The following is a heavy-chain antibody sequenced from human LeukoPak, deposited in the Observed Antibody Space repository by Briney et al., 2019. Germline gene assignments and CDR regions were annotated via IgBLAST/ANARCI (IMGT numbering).Heavy chain of an antibody. D-gene: IGHD6-6*01. V-gene: IGHV4-39*01. J-gene: IGHJ4*02. CDR1: GGSISSSSYY. CDR2: IYYSGST. CDR3: ARLQAARHFDY. Sequence: SETLSLTCTVSGGSISSSSYYWGWIRQPPGKGLEWIGSIYYSGSTYYNPSLKSRVTISVDTSKNQFSLKLSSVTAANTAVYYCARLQAARHFDYWGQGTLVTVSS.